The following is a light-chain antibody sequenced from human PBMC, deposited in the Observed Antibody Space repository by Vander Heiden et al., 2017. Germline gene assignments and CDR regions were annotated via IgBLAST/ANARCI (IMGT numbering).Light chain of an antibody. CDR3: AAWDDSRNGWV. CDR1: SSNIRTKT. CDR2: RNN. Sequence: QSVLTQPPSASGTPGQRVNISCSGSSSNIRTKTVNWSKQLPGTAPKILIYRNNQRPSGVPDRFSGSKYGTSASLAISWLQSEDEATYYCAAWDDSRNGWVFGGGTKLTVL. V-gene: IGLV1-44*01. J-gene: IGLJ3*02.